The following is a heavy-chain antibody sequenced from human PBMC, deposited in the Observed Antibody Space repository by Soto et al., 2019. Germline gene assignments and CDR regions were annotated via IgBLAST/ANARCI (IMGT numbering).Heavy chain of an antibody. CDR2: IFPSDSDT. CDR3: ARKDKSGYFNWFDP. CDR1: GYRFTSYW. V-gene: IGHV5-51*01. Sequence: GESLKISCRTSGYRFTSYWIAWVRQMPGKGLEWMGIIFPSDSDTRYSPSFQGQVTISAGRSTSTVFLQWASLKASDTAVYFCARKDKSGYFNWFDPWGQGTLVTVSS. J-gene: IGHJ5*02. D-gene: IGHD3-22*01.